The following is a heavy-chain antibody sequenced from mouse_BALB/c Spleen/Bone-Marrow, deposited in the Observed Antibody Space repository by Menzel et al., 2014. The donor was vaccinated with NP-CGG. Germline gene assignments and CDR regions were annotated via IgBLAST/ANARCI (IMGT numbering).Heavy chain of an antibody. J-gene: IGHJ2*01. CDR2: INSNGGST. CDR1: GFTFSSYG. Sequence: EVQLVESGGGLVQPGGSLKLSCAASGFTFSSYGMPWVRQTPDKRLELVATINSNGGSTYYPDSVKGRFTISRDNAKNTLYLQMSSLKSEDTAMYYCARERYYGNGRIFEYWGQGTTLTVSS. CDR3: ARERYYGNGRIFEY. D-gene: IGHD1-1*01. V-gene: IGHV5-6-3*01.